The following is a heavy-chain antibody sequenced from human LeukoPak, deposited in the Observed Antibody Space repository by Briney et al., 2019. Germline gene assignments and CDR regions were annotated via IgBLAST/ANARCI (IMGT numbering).Heavy chain of an antibody. J-gene: IGHJ4*02. D-gene: IGHD6-19*01. Sequence: SETLSLTCFVSGGSITSYHWSWIRQPAGKGLEWIGQIHTSGSTNYNPSLKSRVAMSIDTSKNQFSLELSSVTAADTSVYYCAGRAQTTGWSFDYLGQGALVTVSS. V-gene: IGHV4-4*07. CDR3: AGRAQTTGWSFDY. CDR2: IHTSGST. CDR1: GGSITSYH.